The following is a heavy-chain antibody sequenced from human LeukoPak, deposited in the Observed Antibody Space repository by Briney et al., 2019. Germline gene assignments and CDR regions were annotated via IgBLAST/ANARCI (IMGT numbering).Heavy chain of an antibody. CDR2: IYYSGST. V-gene: IGHV4-30-4*08. J-gene: IGHJ3*02. D-gene: IGHD4-11*01. Sequence: SWIRQPPGKGLEWLGYIYYSGSTYYNPSLKSRVTISVDTSKNQFSLKLSSVTAADTAVYYCARDTTVTTSQAFDIWGQGAMVTVSS. CDR3: ARDTTVTTSQAFDI.